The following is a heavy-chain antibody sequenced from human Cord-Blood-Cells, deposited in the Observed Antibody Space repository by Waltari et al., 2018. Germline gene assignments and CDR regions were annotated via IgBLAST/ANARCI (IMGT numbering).Heavy chain of an antibody. CDR3: ARGSGYDRGYPSFDY. J-gene: IGHJ4*02. V-gene: IGHV1-69*10. CDR2: SIPFLGIA. D-gene: IGHD5-12*01. CDR1: GGTFSSYA. Sequence: QVQLVQSGAEVKKPGSSVKVSCKASGGTFSSYAISWVRQAPGQGLEWMGGSIPFLGIANYAQKFQCRVTMTADKSTSTAYMELSSLRSEDTAVYYCARGSGYDRGYPSFDYWGQGTLVTVSS.